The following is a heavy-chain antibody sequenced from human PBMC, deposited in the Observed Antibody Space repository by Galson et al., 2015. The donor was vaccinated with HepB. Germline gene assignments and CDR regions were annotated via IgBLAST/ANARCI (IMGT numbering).Heavy chain of an antibody. CDR3: ARPKSSAATRYYFDY. V-gene: IGHV3-48*01. CDR2: ISSSSSTI. J-gene: IGHJ4*02. D-gene: IGHD2-15*01. CDR1: GFTFSSYS. Sequence: SLRLSCAASGFTFSSYSMNWVRQAPGKGLEWVSYISSSSSTIYYADSVKGRFTISRDNAKNSLYLQMNSLRAEDTAVYYCARPKSSAATRYYFDYWGQGTLVTVSS.